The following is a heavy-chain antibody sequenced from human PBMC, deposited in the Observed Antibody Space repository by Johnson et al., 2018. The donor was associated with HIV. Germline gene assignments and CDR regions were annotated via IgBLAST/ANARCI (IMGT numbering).Heavy chain of an antibody. CDR1: GFTFSSYG. CDR3: AKDLNYGSGPVDI. Sequence: QMLLVESGGGVVQPGRSLRLSCAAFGFTFSSYGMHWVRQAPGKGLEWVAVIWYDGSNKYYADSVKGRFTISRDNSKNTLYLQMNSLRAEDTAVYYCAKDLNYGSGPVDIWGQGTMVTVSS. V-gene: IGHV3-33*06. CDR2: IWYDGSNK. D-gene: IGHD3-10*01. J-gene: IGHJ3*02.